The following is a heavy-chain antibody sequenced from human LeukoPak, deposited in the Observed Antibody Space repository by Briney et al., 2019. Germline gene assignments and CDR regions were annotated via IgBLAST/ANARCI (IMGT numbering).Heavy chain of an antibody. CDR2: IYHSGST. J-gene: IGHJ5*02. V-gene: IGHV4-30-2*01. CDR3: ARGLGRVGGRFDP. Sequence: SETLSLTCAVSGGSLSSGGYSWSWIRQPPGKGLEWIGYIYHSGSTYYNPSLKSRVTISVDRSKNQFSLKLSSVTAADTAVYYCARGLGRVGGRFDPWGQGTLVTVSS. CDR1: GGSLSSGGYS.